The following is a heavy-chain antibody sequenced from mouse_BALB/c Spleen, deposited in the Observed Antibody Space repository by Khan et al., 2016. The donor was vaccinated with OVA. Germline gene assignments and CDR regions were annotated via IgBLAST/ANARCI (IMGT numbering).Heavy chain of an antibody. D-gene: IGHD2-2*01. CDR1: GYSFTSYY. CDR3: TRHGYVAWFTY. Sequence: EVQLQQSGPELMKPGASVKISCKASGYSFTSYYIHWVLQSHGKSLEWIGYIDPFSGGTNYNQKFKGKATLTVDKSSSTAYIHLSSLTSDDSAVNYCTRHGYVAWFTYWGQGTLVTVSA. J-gene: IGHJ3*01. CDR2: IDPFSGGT. V-gene: IGHV1S135*01.